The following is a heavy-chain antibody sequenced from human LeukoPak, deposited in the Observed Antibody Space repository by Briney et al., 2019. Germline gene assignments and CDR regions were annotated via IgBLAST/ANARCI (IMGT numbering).Heavy chain of an antibody. Sequence: GGSLRLSCAASGFTFSSYAMSWVRQAPGKGLEWVSAISGSSGYTYYAGSVKGRFTISRDNSKNTLYLQMNSLRAEDTAVYYCVRSIMIFGVARGLGDWFDPWGQGTLVTVSS. V-gene: IGHV3-23*01. CDR3: VRSIMIFGVARGLGDWFDP. CDR2: ISGSSGYT. D-gene: IGHD3-3*01. J-gene: IGHJ5*02. CDR1: GFTFSSYA.